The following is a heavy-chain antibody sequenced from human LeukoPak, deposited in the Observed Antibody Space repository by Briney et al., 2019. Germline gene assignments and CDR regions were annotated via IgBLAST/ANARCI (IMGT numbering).Heavy chain of an antibody. CDR1: GFTFSNYA. J-gene: IGHJ3*02. D-gene: IGHD2-2*01. Sequence: GGSLRLSCAASGFTFSNYAMSWVRQAPGKGLEWVSAISGNGARTYYAVSVKGRFTISRDNSKNTLFLQMNSLRAEDTAVYYCAKDSAFRPLPATDDAFDIWGQGTMVTVSS. CDR3: AKDSAFRPLPATDDAFDI. V-gene: IGHV3-23*01. CDR2: ISGNGART.